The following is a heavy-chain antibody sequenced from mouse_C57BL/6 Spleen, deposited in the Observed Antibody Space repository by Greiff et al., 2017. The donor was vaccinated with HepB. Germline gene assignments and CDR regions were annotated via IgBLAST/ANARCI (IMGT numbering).Heavy chain of an antibody. D-gene: IGHD1-1*01. Sequence: EVQLQQSGPELVKPGASVKIPCKASGYTFTDYNMDWVKQSHGKSLEWIGDINPNNGGTIYNQKFKGKATLTVDKSSSTAYMELRSLTSEDTAVYYCARLGTTVVAPYYFDYWGQGTTLTVSS. CDR1: GYTFTDYN. J-gene: IGHJ2*01. CDR2: INPNNGGT. CDR3: ARLGTTVVAPYYFDY. V-gene: IGHV1-18*01.